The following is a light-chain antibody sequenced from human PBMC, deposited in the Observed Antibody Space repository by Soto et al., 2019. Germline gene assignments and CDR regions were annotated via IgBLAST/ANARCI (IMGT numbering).Light chain of an antibody. Sequence: QSVLTQPASVSGSPGRSIAISCTGTSSDVGFYNYVSWYQQHPGKAPKLMVYDVNNRPSGVSNRFSGSKSGNTASLTISGLQAEDEADYYCTSYTTSSTYVFGTGTKVTVL. V-gene: IGLV2-14*03. CDR1: SSDVGFYNY. CDR2: DVN. CDR3: TSYTTSSTYV. J-gene: IGLJ1*01.